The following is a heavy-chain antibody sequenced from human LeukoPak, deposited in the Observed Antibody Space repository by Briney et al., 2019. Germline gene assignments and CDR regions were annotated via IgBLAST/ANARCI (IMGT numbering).Heavy chain of an antibody. Sequence: PGGSLRLSCAASGFTFSSYAMHWVRQAPGKGLEWVAVISYDGSNKYYADSVKGRFTISRDNSKNTLYLQMNSLRAEDTAVYYCVPMKWEQPTPWYFDYWGQGTLVTVSS. CDR3: VPMKWEQPTPWYFDY. CDR1: GFTFSSYA. J-gene: IGHJ4*02. CDR2: ISYDGSNK. D-gene: IGHD1-26*01. V-gene: IGHV3-30-3*01.